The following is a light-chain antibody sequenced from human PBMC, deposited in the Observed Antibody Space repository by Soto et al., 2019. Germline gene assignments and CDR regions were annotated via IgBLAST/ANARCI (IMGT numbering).Light chain of an antibody. CDR1: QSVNSN. J-gene: IGKJ4*01. V-gene: IGKV3-15*01. Sequence: EIVMTQSPATLSVSPGERATLSCRASQSVNSNLAWYQQKPGQSPRLLIYDAFTRATGIPARFNGSASGTEFTLTITGLQSEDFAVYYCQQYSNWSPLTFGGGTKVEI. CDR3: QQYSNWSPLT. CDR2: DAF.